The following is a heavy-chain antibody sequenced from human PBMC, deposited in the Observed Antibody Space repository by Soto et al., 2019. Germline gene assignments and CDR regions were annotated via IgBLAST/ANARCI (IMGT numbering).Heavy chain of an antibody. CDR3: ARQIYDSDTGPNFQYYFDS. CDR2: IDPSDSQT. D-gene: IGHD3-22*01. CDR1: GYSFAGYW. Sequence: GESLKISCKGSGYSFAGYWITWVRQKPGKGLEWMGRIDPSDSQTYYSPSFRGHVTISATKSITTVFLQWSSLRASDTAMYYCARQIYDSDTGPNFQYYFDSWGQGTTVTVSS. V-gene: IGHV5-10-1*01. J-gene: IGHJ4*02.